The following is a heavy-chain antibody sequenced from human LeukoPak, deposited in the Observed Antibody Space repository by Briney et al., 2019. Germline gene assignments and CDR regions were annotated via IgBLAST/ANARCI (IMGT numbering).Heavy chain of an antibody. Sequence: PSQTLSLTCTVSGGSISSGSYYWSWIRQPAGKGLEWIGRIYTSGSTNYNPSLKSRVTISVDTSENQFSLKLSSVTAADTAVYYCARASPMDVWGKGTTVTVSS. CDR3: ARASPMDV. V-gene: IGHV4-61*02. CDR1: GGSISSGSYY. CDR2: IYTSGST. J-gene: IGHJ6*03.